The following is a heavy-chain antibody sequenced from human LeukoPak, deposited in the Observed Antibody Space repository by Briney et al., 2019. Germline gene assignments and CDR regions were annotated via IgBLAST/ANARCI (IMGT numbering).Heavy chain of an antibody. CDR1: GFTFNNHA. V-gene: IGHV3-23*01. Sequence: GGSLRLSCAASGFTFNNHAMTWVRQAPGKGLEWVSGISGSGGSTYFADSVKGRFTISRDNSKNTLYLQMNSLRAEDTAVYYCAKVLGFWSGYNPGYYFDYWGQGTLVTVSS. CDR2: ISGSGGST. D-gene: IGHD3-3*01. J-gene: IGHJ4*02. CDR3: AKVLGFWSGYNPGYYFDY.